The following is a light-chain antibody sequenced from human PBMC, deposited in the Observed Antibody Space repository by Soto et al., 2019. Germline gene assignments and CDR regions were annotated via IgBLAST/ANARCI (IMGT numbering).Light chain of an antibody. CDR3: QQYYGTPHT. Sequence: DIVMTQSPDSLAVSLGERATINCKSSQSVLYSPNNKNYLAWYQQKPGHPPKLLIYWASSRESGVPDRFSGSGFGTDFALPISSLQAEDVAFYYCQQYYGTPHTFGQGTKLEIK. J-gene: IGKJ2*01. CDR1: QSVLYSPNNKNY. V-gene: IGKV4-1*01. CDR2: WAS.